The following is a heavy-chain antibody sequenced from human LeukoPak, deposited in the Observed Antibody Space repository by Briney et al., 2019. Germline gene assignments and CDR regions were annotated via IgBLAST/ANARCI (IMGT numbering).Heavy chain of an antibody. Sequence: GESLRLSCAASGFTFSSYGMHWVRQAPGKGLEWVAVISYDGSNKYYADSVKGRFTISRDNSKNTLYLQMNSLRAEDTAVYYCAKDLGYCSGGSCYSDFDYWGQGTLVTVSS. CDR2: ISYDGSNK. J-gene: IGHJ4*02. V-gene: IGHV3-30*18. CDR1: GFTFSSYG. D-gene: IGHD2-15*01. CDR3: AKDLGYCSGGSCYSDFDY.